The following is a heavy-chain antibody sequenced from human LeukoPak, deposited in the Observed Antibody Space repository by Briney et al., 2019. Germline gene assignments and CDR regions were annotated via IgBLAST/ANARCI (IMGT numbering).Heavy chain of an antibody. D-gene: IGHD5-12*01. CDR2: ISSSSSYI. Sequence: GGSLRLSCAASGFTFSSYSMNWVRQAPGKGLEWVSSISSSSSYIYYADSVKGRFTISRDNAKNALYLQMNSLRAEDTAVYYCARDHLVDIVATMDYWGQGTLVTVSS. CDR1: GFTFSSYS. V-gene: IGHV3-21*01. CDR3: ARDHLVDIVATMDY. J-gene: IGHJ4*02.